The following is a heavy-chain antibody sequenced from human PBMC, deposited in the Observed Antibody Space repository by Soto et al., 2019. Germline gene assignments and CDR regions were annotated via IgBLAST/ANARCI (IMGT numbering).Heavy chain of an antibody. J-gene: IGHJ4*02. CDR2: INHSGST. CDR1: GGSFSGYY. CDR3: ARQVVDGTVAGTGSFDY. V-gene: IGHV4-34*01. Sequence: SETLSLTCAIYGGSFSGYYWSWLRQPPGKGLEWIGEINHSGSTNYNPSLKSRVTISADTSKNQFSLKLSSVTAADTAVYYCARQVVDGTVAGTGSFDYWGQGTLVTVSS. D-gene: IGHD6-19*01.